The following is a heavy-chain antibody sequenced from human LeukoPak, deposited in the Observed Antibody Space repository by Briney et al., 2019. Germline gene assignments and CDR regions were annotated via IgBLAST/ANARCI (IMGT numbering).Heavy chain of an antibody. CDR2: INPSGGST. Sequence: ASEKVSCKASGYTFTSYYMHWVRQATGQWLEWMGIINPSGGSTSYAQKFQGRVTMTRSTSISTAYMELSSLTSEDTAVYYCARVSLGYCSGGTCYFQDHWGQGTLVTVSS. D-gene: IGHD2-15*01. CDR3: ARVSLGYCSGGTCYFQDH. V-gene: IGHV1-46*01. J-gene: IGHJ4*02. CDR1: GYTFTSYY.